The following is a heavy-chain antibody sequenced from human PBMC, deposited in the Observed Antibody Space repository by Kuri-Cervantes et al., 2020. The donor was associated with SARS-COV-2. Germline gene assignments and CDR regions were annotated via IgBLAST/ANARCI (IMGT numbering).Heavy chain of an antibody. J-gene: IGHJ6*03. CDR3: ARDSEYYDFWSGYTYYYMDV. D-gene: IGHD3-3*01. V-gene: IGHV4-61*09. CDR1: GGSISSGSYY. Sequence: LRLSCTVSGGSISSGSYYWSWIRQPAGKGLEWIGHIYTSGSTNYNPSLKSRATISVDTSKNQFSLKLSSVTAADTAVYYCARDSEYYDFWSGYTYYYMDVWGKGTTVTVSS. CDR2: IYTSGST.